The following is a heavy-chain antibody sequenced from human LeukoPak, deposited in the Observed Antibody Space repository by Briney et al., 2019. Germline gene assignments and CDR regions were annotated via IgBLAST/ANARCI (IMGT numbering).Heavy chain of an antibody. CDR2: ISGSGDAA. CDR1: GFTFTTYG. V-gene: IGHV3-23*01. Sequence: GGSLRLSCAASGFTFTTYGMSWVRQAPGKGLEWVSVISGSGDAAYYADSVKGRFTISRDNAKNSPYLQMNSLRAEDTALYYCARGSQVNWFDPWGQGTLVTVSS. CDR3: ARGSQVNWFDP. J-gene: IGHJ5*02.